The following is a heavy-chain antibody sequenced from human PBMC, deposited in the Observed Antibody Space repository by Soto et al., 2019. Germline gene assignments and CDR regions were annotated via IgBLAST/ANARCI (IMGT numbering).Heavy chain of an antibody. J-gene: IGHJ4*02. CDR2: IYYSGST. CDR3: ARSHDILTGPFDY. Sequence: SETLSLTCTVSGGSISSGGYYWSWIRQHPGKGLEWIGYIYYSGSTYYNPSLKSRVTISVDTSKNQFSLKLSPVTAADTAVYYCARSHDILTGPFDYWGQGTLVTV. V-gene: IGHV4-31*03. D-gene: IGHD3-9*01. CDR1: GGSISSGGYY.